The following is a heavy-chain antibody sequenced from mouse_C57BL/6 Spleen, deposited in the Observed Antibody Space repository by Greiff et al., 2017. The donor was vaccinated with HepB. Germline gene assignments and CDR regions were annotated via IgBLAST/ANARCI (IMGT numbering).Heavy chain of an antibody. CDR2: IDPSDSYT. Sequence: QVQLQQPGAELVKPGASVKLSCKASGYTFTSYWMQWVKQRPGQGLEWIGEIDPSDSYTNYNQKFKGKATLTVDTSSSTAYMQLSSLTSEDSAVYYCARRVTTVAPYFDYWGQGTTLTVSS. J-gene: IGHJ2*01. CDR3: ARRVTTVAPYFDY. CDR1: GYTFTSYW. D-gene: IGHD1-1*01. V-gene: IGHV1-50*01.